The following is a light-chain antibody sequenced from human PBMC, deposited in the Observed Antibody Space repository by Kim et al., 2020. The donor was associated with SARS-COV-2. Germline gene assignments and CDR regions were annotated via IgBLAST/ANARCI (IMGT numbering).Light chain of an antibody. V-gene: IGKV1-17*01. CDR2: AAS. CDR1: EGIKND. Sequence: ESLGDIFIITCRESEGIKNDLGWYQQKPGRAPKCLIYAASILQSGVPSRFTGSGFGTEFTLTIISLQPEDFATYYCLQHNRYPRTFGQGTKVDIK. CDR3: LQHNRYPRT. J-gene: IGKJ1*01.